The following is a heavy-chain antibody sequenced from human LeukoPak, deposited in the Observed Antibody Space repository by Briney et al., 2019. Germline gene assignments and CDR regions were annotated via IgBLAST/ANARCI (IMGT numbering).Heavy chain of an antibody. D-gene: IGHD3-22*01. V-gene: IGHV4-59*08. CDR2: IYYSGNT. J-gene: IGHJ5*02. CDR3: ARQESDSSGYSWFDP. CDR1: GGSISSYY. Sequence: SETLSLTCTVSGGSISSYYWSWIRQPPGKGLEWIGYIYYSGNTNYNPSLKSRVTISVDTSKNQFSLKLSSVTAADTAVYYCARQESDSSGYSWFDPWGQGTLVTVSS.